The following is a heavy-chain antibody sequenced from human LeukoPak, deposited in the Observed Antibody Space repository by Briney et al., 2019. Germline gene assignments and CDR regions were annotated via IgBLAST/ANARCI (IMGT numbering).Heavy chain of an antibody. Sequence: SSETLSLTCTVSGGSISSSSYYWGWIRQPPGKGLEWIGSIYYSGTTYYNPSLKSRVTISVDTSKNQFSLKLSSVTAADTAVYYCARGGLYSSSWYNYWGQGTLVTVSS. CDR1: GGSISSSSYY. CDR2: IYYSGTT. V-gene: IGHV4-39*01. CDR3: ARGGLYSSSWYNY. D-gene: IGHD6-13*01. J-gene: IGHJ4*02.